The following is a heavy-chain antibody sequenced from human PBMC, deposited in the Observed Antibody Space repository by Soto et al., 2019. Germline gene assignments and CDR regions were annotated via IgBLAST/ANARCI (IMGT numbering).Heavy chain of an antibody. CDR2: ISASGNAV. V-gene: IGHV3-48*03. J-gene: IGHJ1*01. Sequence: LSCATSVFNFTGYEMNWVRQSPGNGLEWVSYISASGNAVYYADSVRGRFTVSRDNATDTLFLTMRSLGVDDTAMYYCVRDNMGIYWGQGTLVTVSS. D-gene: IGHD7-27*01. CDR3: VRDNMGIY. CDR1: VFNFTGYE.